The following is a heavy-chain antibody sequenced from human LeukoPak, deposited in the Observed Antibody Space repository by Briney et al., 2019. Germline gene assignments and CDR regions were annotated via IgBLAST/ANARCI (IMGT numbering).Heavy chain of an antibody. CDR2: INPNSGGT. CDR3: ARGRSVGYWYL. Sequence: ASVKVSCKASGYTFTGYYMHWVRQAPGQGLEWMGWINPNSGGTNYAQKFQGRVTMTRNTSISTAYMELSSLRSEDTAVYYCARGRSVGYWYLWGQGTLVTVSS. CDR1: GYTFTGYY. V-gene: IGHV1-2*02. D-gene: IGHD2-15*01. J-gene: IGHJ5*02.